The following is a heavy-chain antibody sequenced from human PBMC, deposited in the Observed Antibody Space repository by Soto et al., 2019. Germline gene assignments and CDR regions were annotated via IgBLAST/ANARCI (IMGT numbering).Heavy chain of an antibody. D-gene: IGHD6-19*01. J-gene: IGHJ6*02. CDR2: ISGSGGST. V-gene: IGHV3-23*01. Sequence: GGSLRLSCAASGFTFSSYAMSWARQAPGKGLEWVSAISGSGGSTYYADSVKGRFTISRDNSNNTLYLQMNSLRAEDTAVYYCAKPMFSSGWPLYYYGMDVWGQGTTVTVSS. CDR3: AKPMFSSGWPLYYYGMDV. CDR1: GFTFSSYA.